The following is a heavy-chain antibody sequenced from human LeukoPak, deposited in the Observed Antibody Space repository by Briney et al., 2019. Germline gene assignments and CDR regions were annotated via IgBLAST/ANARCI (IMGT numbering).Heavy chain of an antibody. Sequence: ASVQVSCLSSGYTFTSYYMHWVRQAPGQGLEWVGIINPSGGSTSYAQKFQGRVTMTRDMSTSTVYMELSSLRSEDTAVYYCASCPRDGYNACFNYWGQGTLVTVSS. D-gene: IGHD5-24*01. CDR3: ASCPRDGYNACFNY. CDR1: GYTFTSYY. V-gene: IGHV1-46*01. J-gene: IGHJ4*02. CDR2: INPSGGST.